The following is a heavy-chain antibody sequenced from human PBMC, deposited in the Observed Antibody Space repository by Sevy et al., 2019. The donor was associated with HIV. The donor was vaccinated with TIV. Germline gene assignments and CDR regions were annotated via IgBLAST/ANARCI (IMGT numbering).Heavy chain of an antibody. CDR1: GFTFSEYG. Sequence: GGSLRLSCVASGFTFSEYGMHWVRQAPGKGLEWEAVISHDGRNNKYNADSVKGRFTISRDNSKNTLYLQMNSLRAEDTAIYYCARDRGEILRSAFKSWGQGTRVTVSS. D-gene: IGHD3-10*01. J-gene: IGHJ5*02. CDR3: ARDRGEILRSAFKS. CDR2: ISHDGRNNK. V-gene: IGHV3-33*08.